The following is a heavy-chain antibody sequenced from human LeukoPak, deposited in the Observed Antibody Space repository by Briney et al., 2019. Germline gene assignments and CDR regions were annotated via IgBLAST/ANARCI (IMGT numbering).Heavy chain of an antibody. CDR2: IIPIFGTA. V-gene: IGHV1-69*13. J-gene: IGHJ4*02. D-gene: IGHD6-6*01. Sequence: SVKVSCKASGYTFTSYAISWVRQAPGQGLEWMGGIIPIFGTANYAQKFQGRVTITADESTSTAYMELSSLRSEDTAVYYCASSSSIAAQEVDYWGQGTLVTVSS. CDR3: ASSSSIAAQEVDY. CDR1: GYTFTSYA.